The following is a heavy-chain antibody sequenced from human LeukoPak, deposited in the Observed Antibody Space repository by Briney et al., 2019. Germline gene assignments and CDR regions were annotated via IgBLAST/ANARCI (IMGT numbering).Heavy chain of an antibody. CDR1: GYTFTNYA. J-gene: IGHJ4*02. D-gene: IGHD6-6*01. CDR3: ARLYSSSSVLDY. V-gene: IGHV1-3*01. CDR2: INAGNGNT. Sequence: ASVKVSCKASGYTFTNYAIHWVRQAPGQRLEWMGWINAGNGNTIYSQNFQGRVTITSDTSAGTAYMELSSLRSEDTAVHYCARLYSSSSVLDYWGQGTLVTVSS.